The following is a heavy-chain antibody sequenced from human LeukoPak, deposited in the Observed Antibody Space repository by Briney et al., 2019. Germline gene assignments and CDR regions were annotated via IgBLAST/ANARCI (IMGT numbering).Heavy chain of an antibody. CDR3: ASGKYQLDY. CDR1: GGSISRYY. Sequence: SETLSLTCTVSGGSISRYYWSWTRQPPGKGLEWIGHIYYSGSTNHNPSLRSRVTISIDTSKNQFSLKLSSVTAADTAVYYCASGKYQLDYWGQGTLVTVSS. D-gene: IGHD2-2*01. CDR2: IYYSGST. J-gene: IGHJ4*02. V-gene: IGHV4-59*08.